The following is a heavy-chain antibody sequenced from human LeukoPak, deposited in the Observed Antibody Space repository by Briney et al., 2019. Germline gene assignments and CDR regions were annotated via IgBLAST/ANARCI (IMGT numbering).Heavy chain of an antibody. D-gene: IGHD6-13*01. CDR2: INPNGVDT. V-gene: IGHV1-2*02. CDR3: ARRECSSSRYGKDWFDP. Sequence: GAAVKVCCKASGYTFTGYYIQWVRQAPGQGLEWMGGINPNGVDTNYAQKFQGRVTMTRDTSTSTAYMELSRLRSDDTAVYYCARRECSSSRYGKDWFDPWGQGTLVTVSS. CDR1: GYTFTGYY. J-gene: IGHJ5*02.